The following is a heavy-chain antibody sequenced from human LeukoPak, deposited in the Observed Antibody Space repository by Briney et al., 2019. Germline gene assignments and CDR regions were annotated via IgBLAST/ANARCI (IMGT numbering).Heavy chain of an antibody. J-gene: IGHJ3*02. CDR1: GFSLSASGVG. Sequence: SGPTLAKPTQTLTLTCTFSGFSLSASGVGVGWIRQPPGRALEWLALIYWNDDRRYSPSLKSRLTITNDTSRNQVVLTMTNMDPVDTDTYYCAHRVTGYGFDIWGQGTMVTVSS. D-gene: IGHD1-20*01. CDR3: AHRVTGYGFDI. CDR2: IYWNDDR. V-gene: IGHV2-5*01.